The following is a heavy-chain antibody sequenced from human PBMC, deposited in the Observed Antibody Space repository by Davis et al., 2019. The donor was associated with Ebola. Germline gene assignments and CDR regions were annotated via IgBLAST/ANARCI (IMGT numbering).Heavy chain of an antibody. CDR2: IKQDDIQK. CDR3: VRDSEYRLLVNPDGMDV. J-gene: IGHJ6*02. CDR1: GFDFSEYS. V-gene: IGHV3-7*01. D-gene: IGHD2-8*02. Sequence: PSETLSLTCAASGFDFSEYSMAWVRQAPGKGLEWVANIKQDDIQKNYAESVKGRFAISRNNARSSLFLQMNSLSADDSGVYYCVRDSEYRLLVNPDGMDVWGHGTTVTVSS.